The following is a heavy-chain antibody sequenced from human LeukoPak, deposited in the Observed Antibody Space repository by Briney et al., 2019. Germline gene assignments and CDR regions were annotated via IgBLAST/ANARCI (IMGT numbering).Heavy chain of an antibody. CDR3: ARGPFAWELLHWFDP. D-gene: IGHD1-26*01. V-gene: IGHV3-23*01. J-gene: IGHJ5*02. CDR2: ISGSGGST. CDR1: GFTFSSYA. Sequence: PGGSLRLSCAASGFTFSSYAMSWVRQAPGKGLEWVSAISGSGGSTYYVDSVKGRFTISRDNSKNTLYLQMNSLRAEDTAVYYCARGPFAWELLHWFDPWGQGTLVTVSS.